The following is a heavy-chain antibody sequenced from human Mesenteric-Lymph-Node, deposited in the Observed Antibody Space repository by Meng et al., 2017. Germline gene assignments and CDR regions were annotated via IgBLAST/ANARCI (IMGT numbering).Heavy chain of an antibody. CDR1: GFTFSSYA. J-gene: IGHJ4*02. CDR3: ARDLNHPDY. Sequence: GESLKISCAASGFTFSSYAMHWVRQAPGKGLEWVAVISYDGSNKYYADSVKGRFTISRDNSKNTLYLQMNSLRAEDTAVYYCARDLNHPDYWGQGTRVTGYS. V-gene: IGHV3-30*01. CDR2: ISYDGSNK.